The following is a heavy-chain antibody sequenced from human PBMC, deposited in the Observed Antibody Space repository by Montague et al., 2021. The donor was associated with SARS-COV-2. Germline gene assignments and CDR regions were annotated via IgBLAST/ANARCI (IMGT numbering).Heavy chain of an antibody. CDR1: ATTFSGYV. J-gene: IGHJ6*03. CDR2: SSHGGST. D-gene: IGHD3-10*01. Sequence: SETLSLTCAVHATTFSGYVWNLIRHPPGKGLGWMGESSHGGSTKYGPAIKTRLTSAADTTKNQFSLKLTSAAAADTAVYYCARLRDGVVPSPILGVGPYYYSSYFHVWGTGTPVTVAS. V-gene: IGHV4-34*01. CDR3: ARLRDGVVPSPILGVGPYYYSSYFHV.